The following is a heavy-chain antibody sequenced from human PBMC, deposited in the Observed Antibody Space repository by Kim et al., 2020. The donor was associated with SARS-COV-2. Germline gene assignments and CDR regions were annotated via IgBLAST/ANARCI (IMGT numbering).Heavy chain of an antibody. J-gene: IGHJ6*02. Sequence: GGSLRLSCAASGFTFSSYGMHWVRQAPGKGLEWVAVIWYDGSNKYYADSVKGRFTISRDNSKNTLYLQMNSLRAEDTAVYYCAKELPVTPRDYYGMDVWGQGTTVTVSS. D-gene: IGHD2-21*02. V-gene: IGHV3-33*06. CDR2: IWYDGSNK. CDR1: GFTFSSYG. CDR3: AKELPVTPRDYYGMDV.